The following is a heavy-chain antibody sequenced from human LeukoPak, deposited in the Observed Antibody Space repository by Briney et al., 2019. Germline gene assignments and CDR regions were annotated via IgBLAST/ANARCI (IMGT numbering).Heavy chain of an antibody. CDR2: ISAYNGNT. CDR3: AREDYGGNSPNFDY. Sequence: ASVKVSCKASGYTFTGYYMHWVRQAPGQGLEWMGWISAYNGNTNYAQKLQGRVTMTTDTSTSTAYMELRSLRSDDTAVYYCAREDYGGNSPNFDYWGQGTLVTVSS. J-gene: IGHJ4*02. D-gene: IGHD4-23*01. CDR1: GYTFTGYY. V-gene: IGHV1-18*04.